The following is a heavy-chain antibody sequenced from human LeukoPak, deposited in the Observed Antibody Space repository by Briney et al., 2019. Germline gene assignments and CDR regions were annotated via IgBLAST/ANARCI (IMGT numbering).Heavy chain of an antibody. D-gene: IGHD3-22*01. Sequence: SETLTLTCTVSSGSISSGAYYWRWIRKHPGVVLEWIGYIYYIGSTYYNPSLKSRVTISVDTSKNQFSLKLSSVTAADTAMYYCARSSSRYYYYFDYWGQGTLVTVSS. CDR1: SGSISSGAYY. V-gene: IGHV4-31*03. CDR3: ARSSSRYYYYFDY. J-gene: IGHJ4*02. CDR2: IYYIGST.